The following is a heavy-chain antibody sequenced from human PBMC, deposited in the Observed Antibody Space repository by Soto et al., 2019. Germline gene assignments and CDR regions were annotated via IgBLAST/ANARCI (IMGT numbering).Heavy chain of an antibody. Sequence: SETLSLTCTVSGGSISSSSYYWGWIRQPPGKGLEWIGSIYYSGSTYYNPSLKSRVTISVDTSKNQFSLKLSSVTAADTAVYYCARFPYDFWSGLFDPWGQGTLVTVSS. CDR2: IYYSGST. D-gene: IGHD3-3*01. J-gene: IGHJ5*02. CDR1: GGSISSSSYY. V-gene: IGHV4-39*01. CDR3: ARFPYDFWSGLFDP.